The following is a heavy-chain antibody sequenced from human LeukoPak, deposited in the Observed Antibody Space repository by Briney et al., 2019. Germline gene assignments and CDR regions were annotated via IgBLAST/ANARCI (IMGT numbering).Heavy chain of an antibody. D-gene: IGHD2-21*02. V-gene: IGHV1-46*01. J-gene: IGHJ3*02. CDR2: INPSGGST. CDR3: ATPPMVTAITTDAFDI. Sequence: ASVKVSCKASGYTFTSYYMHWVRQAPGQGLEWMGIINPSGGSTSYARKFQGRVTMTRDTSTSTVYMELSSLRSEDTAVYYCATPPMVTAITTDAFDIWGQGTMVTVSS. CDR1: GYTFTSYY.